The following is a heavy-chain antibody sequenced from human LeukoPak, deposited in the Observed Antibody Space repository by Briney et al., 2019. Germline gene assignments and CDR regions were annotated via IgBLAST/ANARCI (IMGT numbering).Heavy chain of an antibody. CDR2: LSSNSGTT. J-gene: IGHJ4*02. V-gene: IGHV3-23*01. CDR3: ARVFEAKNYFDY. D-gene: IGHD4/OR15-4a*01. Sequence: PGGSLRLSCAASGFTFSSYAMHWVRQAPGKGLEWVSTLSSNSGTTYYADSVKGRFAISRDNSKNTLYLQMNSLRAEDTAVYYCARVFEAKNYFDYWGQGTLVTVSS. CDR1: GFTFSSYA.